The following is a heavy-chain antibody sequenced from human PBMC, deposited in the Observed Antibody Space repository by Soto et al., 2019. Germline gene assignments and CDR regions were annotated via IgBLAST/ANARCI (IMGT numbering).Heavy chain of an antibody. V-gene: IGHV1-69*02. D-gene: IGHD6-6*01. CDR1: GGTFSNYT. CDR2: IIPILDMT. CDR3: ARRMAAASYYYYYYMDV. J-gene: IGHJ6*03. Sequence: SVKVSCKASGGTFSNYTLSWVRQAPGLGLEWMGRIIPILDMTNYAQKFQGRVTITADKSTDIAYMELSSLKFEDTAVYYCARRMAAASYYYYYYMDVWGKGTTVTVSS.